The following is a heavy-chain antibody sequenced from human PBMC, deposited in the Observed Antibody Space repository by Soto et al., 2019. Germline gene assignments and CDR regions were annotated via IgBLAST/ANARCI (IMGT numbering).Heavy chain of an antibody. CDR2: IYFFGST. D-gene: IGHD3-10*01. CDR3: ASSYGSGSGVFDY. V-gene: IGHV4-30-2*01. CDR1: GGSISSGGYS. J-gene: IGHJ4*02. Sequence: PSETLSLTCAVSGGSISSGGYSWSWIRQPPGKGLEWIGHIYFFGSTTYNPSLESRGTISVDTSENHFSLKLTSVTAADTGVYYCASSYGSGSGVFDYWGQGSSVTVSS.